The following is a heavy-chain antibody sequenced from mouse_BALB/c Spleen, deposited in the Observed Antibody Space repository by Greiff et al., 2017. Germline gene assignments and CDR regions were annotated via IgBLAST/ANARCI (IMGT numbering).Heavy chain of an antibody. CDR3: ASYYRYDKFAY. CDR1: GFNIKDYY. J-gene: IGHJ3*01. D-gene: IGHD2-14*01. Sequence: LVESGAELVRPGALVKLSCKASGFNIKDYYMHWVKQRPEQGLEWIGWIDPENGNTIYDPKFQGKASITADTSSNTAYLQLSSLTSEDTAVYYCASYYRYDKFAYWGQGTLVTVSA. CDR2: IDPENGNT. V-gene: IGHV14-1*02.